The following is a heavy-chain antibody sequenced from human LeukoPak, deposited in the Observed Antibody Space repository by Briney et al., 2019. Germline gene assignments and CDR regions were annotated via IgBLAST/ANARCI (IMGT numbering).Heavy chain of an antibody. J-gene: IGHJ6*02. CDR3: AKDFITMVRGAAGGGMDV. Sequence: GGSLRLSCAASGFTFSSYAMSWVRQAPGKGLEWVSAISGSGGSTYYADSVKGRFTISRDNSKNTLYLQVNSLRAEDTAVYYCAKDFITMVRGAAGGGMDVWGQGTTVTVSS. D-gene: IGHD3-10*01. CDR2: ISGSGGST. CDR1: GFTFSSYA. V-gene: IGHV3-23*01.